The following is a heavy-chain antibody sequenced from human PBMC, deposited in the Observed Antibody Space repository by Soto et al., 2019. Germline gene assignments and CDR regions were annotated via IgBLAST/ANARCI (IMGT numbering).Heavy chain of an antibody. J-gene: IGHJ5*02. D-gene: IGHD3-16*01. CDR2: INHVGGT. CDR3: VRIRYQLPSSVLWLDP. V-gene: IGHV4-34*01. CDR1: GGFLSESY. Sequence: SETLSLTCAVYGGFLSESYWTWIRQPPGKGLEWIGEINHVGGTNYNPSLKSRVTMSVDTSQNQFSMRLISVTAADTAMYFCVRIRYQLPSSVLWLDPWGQGTPFIVSS.